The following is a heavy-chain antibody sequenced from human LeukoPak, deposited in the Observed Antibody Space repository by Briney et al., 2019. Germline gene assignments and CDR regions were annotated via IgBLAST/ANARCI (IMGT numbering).Heavy chain of an antibody. V-gene: IGHV1-46*01. J-gene: IGHJ4*02. Sequence: ASVKVSCRASGYTFPSYFMHWVRQAPGQGLEWMGIINPTGGSTTYAQKFQGRVTMTRDTSTSTVYMELSSLRSDDTAVYYCARTAARRFDYWGQGTLVTVSS. D-gene: IGHD6-6*01. CDR3: ARTAARRFDY. CDR1: GYTFPSYF. CDR2: INPTGGST.